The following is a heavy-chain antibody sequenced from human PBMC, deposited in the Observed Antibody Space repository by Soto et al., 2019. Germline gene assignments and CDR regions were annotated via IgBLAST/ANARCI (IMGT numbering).Heavy chain of an antibody. Sequence: SETLSLTCTVSGGSISSGGYYWSWIRQHPGKGLEWIGYIYYSGSTYYNPSLKSRVTISVDTSKNQFSLKLSSVTAADTAVYYCARDRIRDNWFDPWGQGNLVTVSS. D-gene: IGHD2-15*01. J-gene: IGHJ5*02. CDR2: IYYSGST. CDR1: GGSISSGGYY. CDR3: ARDRIRDNWFDP. V-gene: IGHV4-31*03.